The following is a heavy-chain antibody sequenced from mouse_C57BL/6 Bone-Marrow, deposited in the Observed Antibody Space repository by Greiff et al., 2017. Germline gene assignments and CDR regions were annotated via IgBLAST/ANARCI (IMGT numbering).Heavy chain of an antibody. CDR2: IHPNSGST. J-gene: IGHJ3*01. CDR1: GYTFTSYW. V-gene: IGHV1-64*01. Sequence: QVQLQQPGAELVKPGASVKLSCKASGYTFTSYWMHWVKQRPGQGLEWIGMIHPNSGSTNYNEKFKSKATLTVDKSSSTAYMQLSSLTSEDSAVYYCARDGSSPRFAYWGQGTLVTVSA. D-gene: IGHD1-1*01. CDR3: ARDGSSPRFAY.